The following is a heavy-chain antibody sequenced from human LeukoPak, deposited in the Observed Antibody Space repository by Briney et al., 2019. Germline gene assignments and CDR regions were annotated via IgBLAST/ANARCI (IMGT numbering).Heavy chain of an antibody. D-gene: IGHD2-2*01. Sequence: SEALSLTCTVSGGSISTSNWYWVWIRQPPGKGLEWIGSIYYIGETFYNQSLKSRVAISVDTSRNQFSLMPGSVTAADTAVYYCARLPRSKYQLLSDYWGQGTLVTVSS. CDR3: ARLPRSKYQLLSDY. CDR1: GGSISTSNWY. CDR2: IYYIGET. J-gene: IGHJ4*02. V-gene: IGHV4-39*01.